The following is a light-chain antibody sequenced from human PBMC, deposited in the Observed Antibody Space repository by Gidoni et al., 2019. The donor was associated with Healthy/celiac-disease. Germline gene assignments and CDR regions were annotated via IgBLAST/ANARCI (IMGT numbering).Light chain of an antibody. CDR1: NIGSKS. V-gene: IGLV3-21*04. J-gene: IGLJ2*01. CDR3: QVWDSSSDLVV. Sequence: SYVRTQPPSVSVAPGKTARITCGGNNIGSKSVHWYQQKPGQAPVLVIYYDSDRPSGIPERFSGSNSGNTATLTISRVEAGDEADYYCQVWDSSSDLVVFGGGTKLTVL. CDR2: YDS.